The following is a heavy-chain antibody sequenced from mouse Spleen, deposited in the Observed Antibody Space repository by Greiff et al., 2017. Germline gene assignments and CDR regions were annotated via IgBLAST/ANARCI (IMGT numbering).Heavy chain of an antibody. CDR2: ISNGGGST. V-gene: IGHV5-12*01. J-gene: IGHJ2*01. Sequence: EVQRVESGGGLVQPGGSLKLSCAASGFTFSDYYMYWVRQTPEKRLEWVAYISNGGGSTYYPDTVKGRFTISRDNAKNTLYLQMSRLKSEDTAMYYCARQGKLGREYYFDYWGQGTTLTVSS. CDR1: GFTFSDYY. D-gene: IGHD4-1*01. CDR3: ARQGKLGREYYFDY.